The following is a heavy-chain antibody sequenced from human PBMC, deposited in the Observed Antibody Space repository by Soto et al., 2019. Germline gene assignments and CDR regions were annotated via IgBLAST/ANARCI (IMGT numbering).Heavy chain of an antibody. J-gene: IGHJ4*02. Sequence: GGSLRLSCAASGFTFSSYSMNWVRQAPGKGLEWVSSISSSSSYIYYADSVKGRFTISRDNAKNSLYLQMNSLRAEDTAVYYCARDRTTGTSDYWGQGTLVTVSS. CDR3: ARDRTTGTSDY. CDR1: GFTFSSYS. CDR2: ISSSSSYI. V-gene: IGHV3-21*01. D-gene: IGHD1-1*01.